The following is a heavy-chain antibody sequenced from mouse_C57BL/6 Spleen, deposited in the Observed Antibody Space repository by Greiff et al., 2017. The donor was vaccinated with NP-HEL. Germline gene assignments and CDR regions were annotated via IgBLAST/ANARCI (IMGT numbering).Heavy chain of an antibody. J-gene: IGHJ3*01. Sequence: QVQLQQPGAELVRPGSSVKLSCKASGYTFTSYWMDWVKQRPGQGLEWIGNIYPSDSETHYNQKFKDKATLTVDKSSSTAYMQLSSLTSEDSAVYYCARGGPYYGSFAYWGQGTLVTVSA. V-gene: IGHV1-61*01. CDR2: IYPSDSET. CDR3: ARGGPYYGSFAY. CDR1: GYTFTSYW. D-gene: IGHD1-1*01.